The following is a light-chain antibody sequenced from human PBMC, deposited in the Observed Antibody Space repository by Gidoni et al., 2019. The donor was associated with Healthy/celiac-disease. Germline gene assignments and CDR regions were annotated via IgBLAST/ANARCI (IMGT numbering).Light chain of an antibody. Sequence: IQMTQSPSSLSASVAARVTITCRASQSISSYLKWYQQKAGKSPKLLIYAASSLQSGVASRVSGSGSGTDVTLTSSSLQPEDFATYYCQQSYRTPWTFGQGTKVEIK. CDR3: QQSYRTPWT. CDR2: AAS. V-gene: IGKV1-39*01. CDR1: QSISSY. J-gene: IGKJ1*01.